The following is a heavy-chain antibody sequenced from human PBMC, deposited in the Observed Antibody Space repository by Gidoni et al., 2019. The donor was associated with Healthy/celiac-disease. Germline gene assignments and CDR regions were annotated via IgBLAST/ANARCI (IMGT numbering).Heavy chain of an antibody. CDR2: INHSGST. V-gene: IGHV4-34*01. Sequence: QVQLQQWGAGLLKPSETLSLTCAVYGGSFSGYYWSWIRHPPGKGLEWIGEINHSGSTNYNPSLKSRVTISVDTSKNQFSLKLSSVTAADTAVYYCARRGGYCSSTSCYTVGGLYYYGMDVWGQGTTVTVSS. CDR3: ARRGGYCSSTSCYTVGGLYYYGMDV. CDR1: GGSFSGYY. D-gene: IGHD2-2*02. J-gene: IGHJ6*02.